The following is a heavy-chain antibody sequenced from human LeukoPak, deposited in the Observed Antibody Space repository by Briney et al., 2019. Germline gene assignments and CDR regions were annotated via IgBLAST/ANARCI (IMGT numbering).Heavy chain of an antibody. V-gene: IGHV1-2*02. CDR1: GYTFTGYY. CDR3: ARVWDCGGDCYDY. Sequence: ASVKVSCKASGYTFTGYYMHWVRQAPGQGLEWLGWINPNSGGTNYAQKFQGRVTMTRDTSISTAYMELSRLRSDDTAVYYCARVWDCGGDCYDYWGQGTLVTVSS. CDR2: INPNSGGT. D-gene: IGHD2-21*01. J-gene: IGHJ4*02.